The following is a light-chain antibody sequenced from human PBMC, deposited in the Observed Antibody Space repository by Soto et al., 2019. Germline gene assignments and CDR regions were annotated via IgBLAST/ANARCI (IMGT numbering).Light chain of an antibody. J-gene: IGLJ3*02. V-gene: IGLV1-36*01. Sequence: QSVLTQPPSVSAAPRQRVTISCSGSSSNIGNNAVNWYQQVPGKAPKLLIHFDDRVASGVSDRFSGSRSGTSASLAISALQSEDEADYYCASWDDDLNGPLFVGGTKLTVL. CDR3: ASWDDDLNGPL. CDR1: SSNIGNNA. CDR2: FDD.